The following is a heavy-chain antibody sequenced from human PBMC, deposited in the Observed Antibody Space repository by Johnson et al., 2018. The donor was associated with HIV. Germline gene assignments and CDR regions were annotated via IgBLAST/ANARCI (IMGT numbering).Heavy chain of an antibody. V-gene: IGHV3-7*03. CDR1: GFTFSSYG. D-gene: IGHD6-19*01. Sequence: VQLVESGGGVVQPGRSLRLSCAASGFTFSSYGMHWVRQAPGKGLEWVANIKQDGSEKYYVDSVKGRFTISRDNAKNSLYLQMNSLRAEDTALYYCARRGGSGWSAFDVWGQGTMVTVSS. CDR3: ARRGGSGWSAFDV. CDR2: IKQDGSEK. J-gene: IGHJ3*01.